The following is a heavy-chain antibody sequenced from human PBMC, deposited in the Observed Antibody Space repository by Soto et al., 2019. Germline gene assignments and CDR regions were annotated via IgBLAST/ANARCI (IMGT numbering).Heavy chain of an antibody. CDR1: GFTFSSYA. J-gene: IGHJ3*02. D-gene: IGHD2-15*01. CDR3: AKLTYALLRFFDAFDI. V-gene: IGHV3-23*01. CDR2: ISGSGGST. Sequence: PVGSLKLCCAASGFTFSSYAMSWVRQAPGKGLEWVSAISGSGGSTYYADSVKGRFTISRDNSKNTLYLQMNSLRAEDTAVYYCAKLTYALLRFFDAFDIWVQGPMVTVSS.